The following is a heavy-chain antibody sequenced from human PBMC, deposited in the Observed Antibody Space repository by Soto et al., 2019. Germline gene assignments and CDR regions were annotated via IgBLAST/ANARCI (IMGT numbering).Heavy chain of an antibody. CDR3: ARDSHVLDDAFDI. CDR2: ISAGNGHA. Sequence: ASVKVSCKTSGYTFPSYGIAWVRQAPGHGLEWMGWISAGNGHALYAQKFQGRVTFTRDTSASTAYMELSSLRSEDTAVYYCARDSHVLDDAFDIWGQGTMVTVSS. V-gene: IGHV1-18*04. CDR1: GYTFPSYG. J-gene: IGHJ3*02. D-gene: IGHD2-15*01.